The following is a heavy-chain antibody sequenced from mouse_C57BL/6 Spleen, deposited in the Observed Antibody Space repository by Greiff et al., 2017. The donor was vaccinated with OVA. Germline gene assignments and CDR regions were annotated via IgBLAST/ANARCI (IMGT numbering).Heavy chain of an antibody. CDR1: GYTFTDYE. Sequence: QVQLQQSGAELVRPGASVTLSCKASGYTFTDYEMHWVKQTPVPGLEWIGAIDPVTGGTAYNQKFKGKAILTADKSSSTAYMELRSLTSEDSAVYYCTSVENDGSPFDDWGQGTTLTGSS. V-gene: IGHV1-15*01. CDR3: TSVENDGSPFDD. D-gene: IGHD1-1*01. J-gene: IGHJ2*01. CDR2: IDPVTGGT.